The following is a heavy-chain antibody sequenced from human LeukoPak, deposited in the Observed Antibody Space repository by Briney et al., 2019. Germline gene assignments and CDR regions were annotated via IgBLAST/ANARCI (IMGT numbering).Heavy chain of an antibody. Sequence: SETLSLTCTVSGDSISSGGYYWSWIRQHPGKGLEWIGYISYSGNTCYNPSLKSRAAISADTPKNQFSLKLSSTTAADTAVYYCARAPVATPSEFDYWGQGTLVTVSS. CDR3: ARAPVATPSEFDY. V-gene: IGHV4-31*03. CDR1: GDSISSGGYY. CDR2: ISYSGNT. D-gene: IGHD5-12*01. J-gene: IGHJ4*02.